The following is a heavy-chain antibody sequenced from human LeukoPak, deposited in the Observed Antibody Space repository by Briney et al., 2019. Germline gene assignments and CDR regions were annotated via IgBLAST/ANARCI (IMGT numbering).Heavy chain of an antibody. CDR2: ISSSGSTI. Sequence: QPGGSLRLSWAASGFTFSSYEMIWVRQAPGKGLEWVSYISSSGSTIYYADSVKGRFTISRDNAKNSLYLQMNSLRAEDTAVYYCARRGFDRSGYYYGFDLWGRGTLVTVSS. V-gene: IGHV3-48*03. CDR3: ARRGFDRSGYYYGFDL. CDR1: GFTFSSYE. J-gene: IGHJ2*01. D-gene: IGHD3-22*01.